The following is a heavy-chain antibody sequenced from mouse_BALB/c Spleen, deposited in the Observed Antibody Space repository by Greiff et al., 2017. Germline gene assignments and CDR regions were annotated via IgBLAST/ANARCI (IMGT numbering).Heavy chain of an antibody. CDR1: GYAFSSYW. D-gene: IGHD1-1*01. J-gene: IGHJ1*01. CDR2: IYPGDGDT. Sequence: VQLQQSGAELVRPGSSVKISCKASGYAFSSYWMNWVKQRPGQGLEWIGQIYPGDGDTNYNGKFKGKATLTADKSSSTAYMQLSSLTSEDSAVYFCARTSTTVVAEGYFDVWGAGTTVTVSS. V-gene: IGHV1-80*01. CDR3: ARTSTTVVAEGYFDV.